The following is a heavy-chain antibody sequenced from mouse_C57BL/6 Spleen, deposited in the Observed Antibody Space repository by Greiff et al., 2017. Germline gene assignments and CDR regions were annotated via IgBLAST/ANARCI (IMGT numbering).Heavy chain of an antibody. V-gene: IGHV1-69*01. CDR1: GYTFTSYW. J-gene: IGHJ3*01. CDR3: SRLQGAY. Sequence: QVQLQQPGAELVMPGASVKLSCKASGYTFTSYWMHWVKQRPGQGLEWIGEIDPSDSYTNYNQKFKGKSTVTVDKSSSTAYMQLSRLTSEDSAVYYCSRLQGAYWGQGTLVTVSA. CDR2: IDPSDSYT.